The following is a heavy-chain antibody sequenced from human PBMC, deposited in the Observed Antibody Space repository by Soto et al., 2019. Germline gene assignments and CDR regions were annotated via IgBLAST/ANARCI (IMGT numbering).Heavy chain of an antibody. D-gene: IGHD1-1*01. CDR2: VSGSGGST. J-gene: IGHJ4*02. Sequence: PGGSLRLSCAASGFTFSSYAMSWVRQAPGRGLEWVSAVSGSGGSTYYADSVKGRLTISRDNSKNTLYLQMNSLRAEDTAVYYCAKCNEGYNYGSLDYWGQGTLVTVSS. CDR3: AKCNEGYNYGSLDY. V-gene: IGHV3-23*01. CDR1: GFTFSSYA.